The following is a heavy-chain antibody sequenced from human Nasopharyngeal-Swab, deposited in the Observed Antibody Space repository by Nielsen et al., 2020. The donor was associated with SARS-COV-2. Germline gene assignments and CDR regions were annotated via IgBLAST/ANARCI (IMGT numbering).Heavy chain of an antibody. CDR2: IYYSGST. J-gene: IGHJ6*03. V-gene: IGHV4-39*07. CDR3: ARASVVPAAMDYYYYMDV. D-gene: IGHD2-2*01. Sequence: PGKGLEWIGSIYYSGSTNYNPSLKSRVTISVDTSKNQFSLKLSSVTAADTAVYYCARASVVPAAMDYYYYMDVWGKGTTVTVSS.